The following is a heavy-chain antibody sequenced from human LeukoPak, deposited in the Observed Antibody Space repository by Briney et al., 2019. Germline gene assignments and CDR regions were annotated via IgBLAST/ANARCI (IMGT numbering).Heavy chain of an antibody. CDR1: GFTFSSYG. Sequence: PGGSLRLSCAASGFTFSSYGMYWVRQAPGKGLEWVAFIRYDGSNKYYADSVKGRFTISRDNSKNALYLQMKSLRAEDTAVYYCAKGGGYEAQYYYYYLGVWGKGTTVTISS. CDR3: AKGGGYEAQYYYYYLGV. CDR2: IRYDGSNK. V-gene: IGHV3-30*02. J-gene: IGHJ6*03. D-gene: IGHD5-12*01.